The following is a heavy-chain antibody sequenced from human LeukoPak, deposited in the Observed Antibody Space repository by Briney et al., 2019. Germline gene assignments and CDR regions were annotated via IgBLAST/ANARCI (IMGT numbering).Heavy chain of an antibody. CDR3: ARGTSMAGPMDV. V-gene: IGHV1-2*02. D-gene: IGHD5-24*01. CDR2: INPNSGGT. Sequence: ASVTVSCTDSGYTSTGYYMHWVRQAPEQGLEWMGWINPNSGGTNYAQKFQGRVTMTRDTSISTAYMELSRLRSDDTAVYYCARGTSMAGPMDVWGQGTTVTVSS. J-gene: IGHJ6*02. CDR1: GYTSTGYY.